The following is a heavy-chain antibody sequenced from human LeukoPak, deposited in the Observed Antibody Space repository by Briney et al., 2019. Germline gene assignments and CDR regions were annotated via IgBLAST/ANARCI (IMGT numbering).Heavy chain of an antibody. CDR2: IIPILGIA. CDR3: ARVGLVGDTLIDY. D-gene: IGHD1-26*01. V-gene: IGHV1-69*02. Sequence: SVKVSCKASGGTFSSYTISWVRQAPGQGLEWMGRIIPILGIANYAQKFQGRVTITADKSTSTAYMELSSLRSEDTAVYYCARVGLVGDTLIDYWGQGTLVTVSS. CDR1: GGTFSSYT. J-gene: IGHJ4*02.